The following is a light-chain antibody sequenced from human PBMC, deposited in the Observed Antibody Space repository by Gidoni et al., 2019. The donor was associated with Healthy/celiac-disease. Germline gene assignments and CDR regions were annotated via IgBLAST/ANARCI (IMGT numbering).Light chain of an antibody. CDR1: QGVLYSSNNKNY. V-gene: IGKV4-1*01. CDR3: QQYYSTPTWT. J-gene: IGKJ1*01. CDR2: WAS. Sequence: DIVLTQSPDPLAVSRGERATINCKSSQGVLYSSNNKNYLAWYQQKPGQPPKLLIYWASTRESGVPDRFSGSGSGTDFTLTSSSLQAEDVAVYYCQQYYSTPTWTFGQGTKVEIK.